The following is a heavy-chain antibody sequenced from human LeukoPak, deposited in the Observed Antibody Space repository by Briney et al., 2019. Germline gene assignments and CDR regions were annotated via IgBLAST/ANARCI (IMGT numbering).Heavy chain of an antibody. D-gene: IGHD6-6*01. CDR2: IHYSGTT. V-gene: IGHV4-59*01. CDR3: ARFGTSSSRFFDQ. J-gene: IGHJ4*02. Sequence: PSETLSLTCTVSGGSISAYYWSWIRQPPGKGLGWIGYIHYSGTTNYYPSPKSRVTIALDTSKNQFSLKLNSVTAADTAVYYCARFGTSSSRFFDQWGQGTLVTVSS. CDR1: GGSISAYY.